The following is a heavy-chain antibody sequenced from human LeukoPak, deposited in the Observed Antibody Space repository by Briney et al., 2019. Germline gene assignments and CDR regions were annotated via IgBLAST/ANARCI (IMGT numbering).Heavy chain of an antibody. CDR1: GFTFRDYG. CDR2: IVISGGST. CDR3: AKEIWPTVTTPGRTYFDY. D-gene: IGHD4-11*01. J-gene: IGHJ4*02. Sequence: GGSLRLSCVASGFTFRDYGMSWVRQAPGKGLEWVSGIVISGGSTYYADSVKGRFTISRDNSKNTLYLQMNSLRAEDTAVYYCAKEIWPTVTTPGRTYFDYWGQGTLVTVSS. V-gene: IGHV3-23*01.